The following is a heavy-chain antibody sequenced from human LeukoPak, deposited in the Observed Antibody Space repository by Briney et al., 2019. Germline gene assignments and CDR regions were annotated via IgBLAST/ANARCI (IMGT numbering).Heavy chain of an antibody. J-gene: IGHJ6*03. CDR1: GYTFTSYG. CDR2: IIPIFGTA. Sequence: SVKVSCKASGYTFTSYGISWVRQAPGQGLEWMGGIIPIFGTANYAQKFQGRVTITTDESTSTAYMELSSLRSEDTAVYYCARGVAEAARPYYYYMDVWGKGTTVTVSS. D-gene: IGHD6-6*01. V-gene: IGHV1-69*05. CDR3: ARGVAEAARPYYYYMDV.